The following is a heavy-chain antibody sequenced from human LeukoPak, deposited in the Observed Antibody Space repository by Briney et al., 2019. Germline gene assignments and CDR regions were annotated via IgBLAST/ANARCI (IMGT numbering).Heavy chain of an antibody. D-gene: IGHD6-13*01. Sequence: SETLSLTCTVSGGSISSSSYYWSWIRQPAGKGLEWIGRIYSSGSTNYNPSLKSRVTMSVDTSKKQFSLNLRSVTAADTAVYYCARGPLIAAVAAQFDPWGQGTLVTVSS. CDR1: GGSISSSSYY. V-gene: IGHV4-61*02. CDR2: IYSSGST. J-gene: IGHJ5*02. CDR3: ARGPLIAAVAAQFDP.